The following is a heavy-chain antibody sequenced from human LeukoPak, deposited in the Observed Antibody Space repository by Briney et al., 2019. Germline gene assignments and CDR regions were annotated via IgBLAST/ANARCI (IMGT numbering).Heavy chain of an antibody. CDR3: ARGRSFCAY. Sequence: SETLSLTCAVSGGSISSSNWWSWVRQPPGKGLEWIGEINHSGSTNYNPSLKSRVTISVDTSKNQFSLKLSSVTAADTAVYYCARGRSFCAYWGQGTLVTVSS. CDR1: GGSISSSNW. V-gene: IGHV4-4*02. J-gene: IGHJ4*02. CDR2: INHSGST. D-gene: IGHD2-21*01.